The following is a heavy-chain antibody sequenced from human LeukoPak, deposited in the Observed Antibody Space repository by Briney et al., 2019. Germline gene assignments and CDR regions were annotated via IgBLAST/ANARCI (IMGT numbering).Heavy chain of an antibody. D-gene: IGHD3-3*01. V-gene: IGHV1-18*01. CDR3: ARARVGAPPRDAFDI. J-gene: IGHJ3*02. CDR2: ISAYNGNT. CDR1: GYTFTSYG. Sequence: EASVKVSCKASGYTFTSYGISWVRQAPGQGLEWMGWISAYNGNTNYAQKLQGRVTMTTDTSTSTAYMELRSLRSDDTAVYYCARARVGAPPRDAFDIWGQGTMVTVSS.